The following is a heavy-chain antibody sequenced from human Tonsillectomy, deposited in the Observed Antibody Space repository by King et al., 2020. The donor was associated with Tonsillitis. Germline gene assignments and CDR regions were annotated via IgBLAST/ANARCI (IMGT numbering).Heavy chain of an antibody. D-gene: IGHD4-17*01. CDR2: IRSKANSYAT. CDR1: GFTFSGAA. J-gene: IGHJ6*02. V-gene: IGHV3-73*02. Sequence: VQLVESGGGLVQPGGSLTLSCAASGFTFSGAAMHWDRQASGKGLEWVGLIRSKANSYATVYAASVNGRFTVSRDDSKKTAYLQVNSLKTEDTAVYYCTRGGDYDSGYYYGMDVWGQGTTVTVSS. CDR3: TRGGDYDSGYYYGMDV.